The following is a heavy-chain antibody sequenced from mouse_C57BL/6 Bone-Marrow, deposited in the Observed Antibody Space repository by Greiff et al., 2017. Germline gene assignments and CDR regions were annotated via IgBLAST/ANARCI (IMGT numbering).Heavy chain of an antibody. D-gene: IGHD2-3*01. CDR2: IYPGDGDT. V-gene: IGHV1-82*01. CDR1: GYAFSSSW. J-gene: IGHJ4*01. CDR3: ARPEDGYSEVYAMDY. Sequence: QVHVKQSGPELVQPGASVKISCKASGYAFSSSWMNWVKQRPGKGLEWIGRIYPGDGDTNYNGKFKGKATLTADKSSSTAYMQLSSLTSEDSAVYFCARPEDGYSEVYAMDYWGQGTSGTVPS.